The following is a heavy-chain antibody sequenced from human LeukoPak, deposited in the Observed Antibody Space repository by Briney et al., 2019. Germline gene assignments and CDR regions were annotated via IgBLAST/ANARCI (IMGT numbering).Heavy chain of an antibody. CDR1: GYTFTSYD. V-gene: IGHV1-8*03. CDR2: MNPNSGNT. CDR3: ARGLYSSGWYLWSARSGPTPYFDY. J-gene: IGHJ4*02. Sequence: ASVKVSCKASGYTFTSYDINWVRQATGQGLEWMGWMNPNSGNTGYAQKFQGRVTITRNTSISTAYMELSSLRSEDTAVYYCARGLYSSGWYLWSARSGPTPYFDYRGQGTLVTVSS. D-gene: IGHD6-19*01.